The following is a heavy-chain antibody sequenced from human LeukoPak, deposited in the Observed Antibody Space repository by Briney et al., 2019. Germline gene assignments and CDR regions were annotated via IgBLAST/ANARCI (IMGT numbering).Heavy chain of an antibody. J-gene: IGHJ5*02. CDR1: GFTFSSYE. Sequence: GGSLRLSCAASGFTFSSYEMNWVRQAPGKGLEWVSYISSSGSTIYYADSVKGRFTISRDNAKNSLYLQMNSLRAEDTAVYYCARGGYSSSWYDGKGNWFDPWGQGTLVTVSS. CDR2: ISSSGSTI. V-gene: IGHV3-48*03. D-gene: IGHD6-13*01. CDR3: ARGGYSSSWYDGKGNWFDP.